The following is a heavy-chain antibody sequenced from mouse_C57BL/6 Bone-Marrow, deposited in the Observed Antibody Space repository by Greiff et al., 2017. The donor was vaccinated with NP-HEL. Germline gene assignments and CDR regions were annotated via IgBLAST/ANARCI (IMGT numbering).Heavy chain of an antibody. CDR3: TRIWGDDY. D-gene: IGHD3-3*01. V-gene: IGHV14-4*01. CDR1: GFNIKDDY. CDR2: IDPENGDT. Sequence: VQLQQSGAELVRPGASVKLSCTASGFNIKDDYMHWVKQRPEQGLEWIGWIDPENGDTEYASKFQGTATITADTSSNTAYLQLSSLTSEDTAVYYCTRIWGDDYWGQGTTLTVSS. J-gene: IGHJ2*01.